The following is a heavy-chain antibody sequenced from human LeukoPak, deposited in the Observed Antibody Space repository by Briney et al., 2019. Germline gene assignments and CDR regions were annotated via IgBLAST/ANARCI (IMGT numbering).Heavy chain of an antibody. D-gene: IGHD1-1*01. CDR3: ARDPCGTA. J-gene: IGHJ5*02. Sequence: PGGSLRLSCAASGFTFSSYSMNWVSQAPGKGLEWVSYISSSSSTIYYADSVKGRFTISRDNAKNSLYLQMNSLRAEDTAVYYCARDPCGTAWGQGTLVTVSS. CDR2: ISSSSSTI. CDR1: GFTFSSYS. V-gene: IGHV3-48*01.